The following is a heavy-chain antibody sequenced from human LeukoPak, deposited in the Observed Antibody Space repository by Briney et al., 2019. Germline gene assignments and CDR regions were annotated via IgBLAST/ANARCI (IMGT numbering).Heavy chain of an antibody. J-gene: IGHJ1*01. CDR3: AKFQAGYSSSWYGGAEYFQH. V-gene: IGHV3-23*01. CDR1: GFTFSSYA. CDR2: ISGSGGST. Sequence: GGSLRLSCAASGFTFSSYAMSWVRQAPGKGLEWVSAISGSGGSTYYADSVKGRFTISRDNSKNTRYLQMNSLRAEDTAVYYCAKFQAGYSSSWYGGAEYFQHWGQGTLVTVSS. D-gene: IGHD6-13*01.